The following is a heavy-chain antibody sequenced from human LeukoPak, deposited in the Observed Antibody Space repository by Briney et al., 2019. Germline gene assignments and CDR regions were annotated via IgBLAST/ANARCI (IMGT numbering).Heavy chain of an antibody. CDR1: GFTFTDYY. V-gene: IGHV3-11*01. CDR3: ARGSGYSYGLGAFDI. Sequence: GGAPRLSCVDSGFTFTDYYMSSIRQAPGKGLEWGSYISSSGSTIYYADSVKGRFTISRNNAKNSLYLKMNSLRAEHTAVYYCARGSGYSYGLGAFDIWGQGTMVTVSS. CDR2: ISSSGSTI. J-gene: IGHJ3*02. D-gene: IGHD5-18*01.